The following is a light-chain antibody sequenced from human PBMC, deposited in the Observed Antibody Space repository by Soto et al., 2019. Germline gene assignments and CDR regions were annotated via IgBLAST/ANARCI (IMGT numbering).Light chain of an antibody. Sequence: IQLTQSPSSLSASVGDRVTITCRASQGIINYLAWYQQKPGKAPKLLIYGASTLQSGVPSRFGGSGPGTDFTLTVSSLQPEDFATYSCQHAFMYPPTVGPGPKVDIK. V-gene: IGKV1-9*01. CDR2: GAS. CDR3: QHAFMYPPT. J-gene: IGKJ3*01. CDR1: QGIINY.